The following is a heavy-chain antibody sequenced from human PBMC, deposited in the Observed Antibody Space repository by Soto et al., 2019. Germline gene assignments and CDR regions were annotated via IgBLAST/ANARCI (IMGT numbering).Heavy chain of an antibody. CDR1: GFTFSSHG. V-gene: IGHV3-48*02. CDR2: ISSTSSTI. CDR3: ASFVDY. J-gene: IGHJ4*02. Sequence: ESGGGLVQPGGSLGLSCAGSGFTFSSHGMNWVRQAPGKGLEWVSYISSTSSTIYYADSVKGRFTISRVNAKNSLYLQMNSLREDDTAVYYCASFVDYWGQGTLVTVSS.